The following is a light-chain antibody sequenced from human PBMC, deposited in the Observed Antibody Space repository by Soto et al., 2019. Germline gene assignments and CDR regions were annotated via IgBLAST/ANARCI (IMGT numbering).Light chain of an antibody. V-gene: IGKV3D-20*01. CDR3: QQYGSSPRT. Sequence: EMVLTQSPGTLSLSPGERATLSCRASQSVTSSYLAWYQQKPGLAPRLLIYDASSRATGIPDRFSGSGSGTDFTLTISRLEPEDFAVYYCQQYGSSPRTFGQGTKVDIK. CDR1: QSVTSSY. J-gene: IGKJ1*01. CDR2: DAS.